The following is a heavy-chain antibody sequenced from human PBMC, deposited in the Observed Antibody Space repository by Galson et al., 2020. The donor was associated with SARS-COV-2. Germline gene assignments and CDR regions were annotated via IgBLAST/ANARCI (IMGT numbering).Heavy chain of an antibody. CDR2: IWYDGSNK. Sequence: GGSLRLSCAASGFTFSSYGMHWVRQAPGKGLEWVAVIWYDGSNKYYADSVKGRFTISRDNSKNTLYLQMNSLRAEDTAVYYCARGSYYDILTGYGFLNYYYYGMDVWGQGTTVTVSS. CDR3: ARGSYYDILTGYGFLNYYYYGMDV. D-gene: IGHD3-9*01. CDR1: GFTFSSYG. J-gene: IGHJ6*02. V-gene: IGHV3-33*01.